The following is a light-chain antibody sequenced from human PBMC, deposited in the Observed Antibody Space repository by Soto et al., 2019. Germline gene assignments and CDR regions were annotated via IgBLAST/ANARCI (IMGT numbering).Light chain of an antibody. J-gene: IGKJ3*01. CDR2: DAS. CDR1: HDITSY. CDR3: QKCDYLPI. Sequence: DIQMTQSPSSLYASVGYRVTLTCQASHDITSYLNWYQHKPGKAPKLLIYDASILEAGVPSRFSGSGSGTHFTCTISSLQPEDVATYYCQKCDYLPIFGPGTTVDFK. V-gene: IGKV1-33*01.